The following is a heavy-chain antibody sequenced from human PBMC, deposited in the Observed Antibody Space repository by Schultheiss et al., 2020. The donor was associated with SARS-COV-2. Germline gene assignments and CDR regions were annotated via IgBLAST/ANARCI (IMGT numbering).Heavy chain of an antibody. CDR2: IYTSGST. Sequence: SETLSLTCTVSGGSISSYYWSWIRQPPGKGLEWIGSIYTSGSTNYNPSLKSRVTISVDTSKNQFSLKLSSVTAADTAVYYCARGGAGITIFGVVVPFDYWGQGTLVTVSS. D-gene: IGHD3-3*01. CDR1: GGSISSYY. J-gene: IGHJ4*02. V-gene: IGHV4-59*01. CDR3: ARGGAGITIFGVVVPFDY.